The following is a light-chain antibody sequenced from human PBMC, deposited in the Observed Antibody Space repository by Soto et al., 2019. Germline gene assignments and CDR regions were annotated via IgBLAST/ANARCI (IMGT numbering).Light chain of an antibody. CDR2: KAS. CDR1: EVISNW. CDR3: QQYDSYPLT. Sequence: DIQMTQSPSTLSASVGDSVTLTCRATEVISNWLAWYQQKPGKAPNLLVYKASTLERGVPSRFRGSGSGTEFTLTISNLQPDDFATYYCQQYDSYPLTFGGGTKVELK. V-gene: IGKV1-5*03. J-gene: IGKJ4*01.